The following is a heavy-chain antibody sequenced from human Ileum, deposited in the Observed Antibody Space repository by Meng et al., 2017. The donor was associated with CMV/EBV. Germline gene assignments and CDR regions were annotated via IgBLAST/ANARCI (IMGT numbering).Heavy chain of an antibody. D-gene: IGHD6-19*01. Sequence: EVQLLESGGGLVQPGGSLRVSCAAPGFNFRNYGMGWVRQAPGKGLEWVASVGASGSTQYYPHSAKGRFTISKDKSKNVMLLQMNSLRVDDAAVYYCARGSAWSDFDYWGQGTLVTVSS. J-gene: IGHJ4*02. V-gene: IGHV3-23*01. CDR2: VGASGSTQ. CDR3: ARGSAWSDFDY. CDR1: GFNFRNYG.